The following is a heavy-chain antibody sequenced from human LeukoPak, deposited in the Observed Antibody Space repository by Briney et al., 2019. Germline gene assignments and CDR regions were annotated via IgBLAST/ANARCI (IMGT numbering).Heavy chain of an antibody. CDR2: IYNSGTT. Sequence: PSETLSLTCTVSGGSISSYYWSWIRQPPGEGLEWMGYIYNSGTTNYNPSLKSRVTISVDTSKNHFSLRLSSVTAADTAVYYCARAPHSYDSGTYSVQQYFDLWGRGTLVTVSS. CDR1: GGSISSYY. CDR3: ARAPHSYDSGTYSVQQYFDL. V-gene: IGHV4-59*13. J-gene: IGHJ2*01. D-gene: IGHD3-22*01.